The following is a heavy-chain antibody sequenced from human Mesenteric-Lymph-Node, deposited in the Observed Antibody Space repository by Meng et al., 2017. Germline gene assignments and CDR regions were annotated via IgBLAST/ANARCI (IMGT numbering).Heavy chain of an antibody. V-gene: IGHV4-39*07. CDR2: IYYSGRT. CDR3: ARDPYYYDSSGDFDY. CDR1: GGSISSSSYY. D-gene: IGHD3-22*01. J-gene: IGHJ4*02. Sequence: GSLRLSCTVSGGSISSSSYYWGWIRQPPGKGLEWIGSIYYSGRTYYNPSLKSRVTISVDTSKNQFSLKLSSVTAADTAVYYCARDPYYYDSSGDFDYWGQGTLVTVSS.